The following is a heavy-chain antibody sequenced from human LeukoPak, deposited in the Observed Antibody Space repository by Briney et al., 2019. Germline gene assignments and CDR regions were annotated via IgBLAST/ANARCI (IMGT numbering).Heavy chain of an antibody. D-gene: IGHD3-16*01. CDR3: ARYDSRGSASTRFDY. CDR2: IYGTGST. Sequence: SETLSLTCAVPGYSLVKNYYWGWIRQPPGKGLEWIGRIYGTGSTSYNPSLMNRVTMSVDTSKNHFSLKLTSVTASDTGVYYCARYDSRGSASTRFDYWGQGILVTISS. CDR1: GYSLVKNYY. V-gene: IGHV4-38-2*01. J-gene: IGHJ4*02.